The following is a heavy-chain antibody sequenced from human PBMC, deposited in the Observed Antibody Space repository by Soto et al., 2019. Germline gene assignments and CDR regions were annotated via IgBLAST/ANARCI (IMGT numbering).Heavy chain of an antibody. CDR2: INHSGST. V-gene: IGHV4-34*01. CDR3: ARVSADGGRHYFDY. J-gene: IGHJ4*02. Sequence: QVQLQQWGAGLLKPSETLSLTCAVYGGSFSGYYWSWIRQPPGKGLEWIWEINHSGSTNYNPAIKIRVTISVDTSKIEFSLKLSSETAADTAVYYCARVSADGGRHYFDYWGQGTLVTVSS. D-gene: IGHD2-15*01. CDR1: GGSFSGYY.